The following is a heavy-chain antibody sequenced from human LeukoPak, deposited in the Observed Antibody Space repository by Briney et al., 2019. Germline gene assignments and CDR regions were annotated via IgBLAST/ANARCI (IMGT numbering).Heavy chain of an antibody. J-gene: IGHJ4*02. V-gene: IGHV1-18*01. CDR1: GYTFTSYG. D-gene: IGHD3-10*01. CDR3: ARESENSGSYYNDY. Sequence: GASVKVSCKASGYTFTSYGISWVRQAPGQGLEWMGWISVYNGNTNYAQKLQGRVTMTTDTSTSTAYMELRSLRSDDTALYYCARESENSGSYYNDYWGQGTLVTVSS. CDR2: ISVYNGNT.